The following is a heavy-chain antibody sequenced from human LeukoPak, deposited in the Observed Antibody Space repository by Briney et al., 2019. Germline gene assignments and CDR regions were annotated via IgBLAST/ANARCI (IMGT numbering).Heavy chain of an antibody. Sequence: GGSLRLSCAASGFTFSSYWMHWVRQAPGKGLMWVSRINGDDTSTTYADSVKGRLTISRDNSKNTLYLQMNSLRAEDTAVYYCASRLRYEPGTLDYWGQGTLVTVSS. V-gene: IGHV3-74*01. CDR2: INGDDTST. J-gene: IGHJ4*02. CDR1: GFTFSSYW. CDR3: ASRLRYEPGTLDY. D-gene: IGHD3-9*01.